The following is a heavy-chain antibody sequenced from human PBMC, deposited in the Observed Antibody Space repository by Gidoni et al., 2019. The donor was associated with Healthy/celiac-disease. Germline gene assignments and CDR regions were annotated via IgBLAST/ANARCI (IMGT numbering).Heavy chain of an antibody. CDR1: GGSFSGYY. CDR3: ARGRSRRAFDI. J-gene: IGHJ3*02. Sequence: QVQLQQWGAGMLKPSETLSLTCAVYGGSFSGYYWGWIRQPPGKGLEWIGEINHSGSTNYNPSLKSRVTISVDTSKNQFSLKLSSVTAADTAVYYCARGRSRRAFDIWGQGTMVTVSS. CDR2: INHSGST. V-gene: IGHV4-34*01.